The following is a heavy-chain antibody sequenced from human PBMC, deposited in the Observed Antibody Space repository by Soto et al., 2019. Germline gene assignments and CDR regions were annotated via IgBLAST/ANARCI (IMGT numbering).Heavy chain of an antibody. CDR2: MTGGGDTI. CDR1: GFTFSSNA. D-gene: IGHD3-22*01. CDR3: AKDGDDSRTPDCFDM. Sequence: EVQLLESGGGLVQPGGSLTLSCEASGFTFSSNAMSWVRQAPGRGLEWVSSMTGGGDTIKYVDSVKGRFTISRDNSRNKLFIQMSSLRAEDTAIYYCAKDGDDSRTPDCFDMWGQGTMVIVSS. J-gene: IGHJ3*02. V-gene: IGHV3-23*01.